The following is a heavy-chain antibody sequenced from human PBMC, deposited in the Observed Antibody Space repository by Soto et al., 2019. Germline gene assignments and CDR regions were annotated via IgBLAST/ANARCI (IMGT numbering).Heavy chain of an antibody. J-gene: IGHJ6*02. V-gene: IGHV4-59*01. CDR1: GGSISSYY. Sequence: SETLSLTCTVSGGSISSYYWSWIRQPPGKGLEWIGYIYYSGSTNYSPSLKSRVTISVDTSKNQFSLKLSSVTAADTAVYYCAGADSNYYYYGMDVWGQGTTVTVSS. CDR3: AGADSNYYYYGMDV. CDR2: IYYSGST.